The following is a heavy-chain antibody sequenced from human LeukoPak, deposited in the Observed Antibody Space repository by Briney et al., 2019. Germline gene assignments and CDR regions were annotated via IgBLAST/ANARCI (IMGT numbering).Heavy chain of an antibody. CDR3: AKEHGGNCQNPGCDFDS. J-gene: IGHJ4*02. CDR1: GFSFSNSV. CDR2: IRSSGDVA. V-gene: IGHV3-23*01. Sequence: GGSLRLSCAASGFSFSNSVMHWVHQAPGKGLEWVAGIRSSGDVAYYADSVQGRFAISRDNSRNTLYLQMNSLRAEDTAVYYCAKEHGGNCQNPGCDFDSWGQGTLVAASS. D-gene: IGHD4-23*01.